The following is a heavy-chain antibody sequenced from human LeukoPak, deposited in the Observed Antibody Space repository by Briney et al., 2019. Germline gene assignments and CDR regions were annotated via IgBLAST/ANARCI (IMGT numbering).Heavy chain of an antibody. CDR2: IIPILGIA. J-gene: IGHJ6*02. CDR3: AREFDIVVVVAATYGMDV. Sequence: SVKVSCKASGGTFSSYAISWVRQAPGQGLEWMGRIIPILGIANYAQKFQGRVTITADKSTSTAYMELSSLRSEDTAVYYCAREFDIVVVVAATYGMDVWGQGTTVTVSS. D-gene: IGHD2-15*01. V-gene: IGHV1-69*04. CDR1: GGTFSSYA.